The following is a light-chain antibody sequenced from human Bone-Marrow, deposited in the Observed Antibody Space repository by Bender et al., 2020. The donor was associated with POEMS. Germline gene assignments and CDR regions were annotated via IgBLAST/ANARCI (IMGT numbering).Light chain of an antibody. J-gene: IGLJ3*02. CDR1: SSNIGADFD. CDR3: QSYDKTLTGSVV. CDR2: GNH. Sequence: QPVLTQPPSVSGAPGQRVTISCTGTSSNIGADFDVHWYRQLPGSAPELVIYGNHNRPSGVPDRFSAWKSGTSASLAISGLRAEDEAAYYCQSYDKTLTGSVVFGGGTKVTVL. V-gene: IGLV1-40*01.